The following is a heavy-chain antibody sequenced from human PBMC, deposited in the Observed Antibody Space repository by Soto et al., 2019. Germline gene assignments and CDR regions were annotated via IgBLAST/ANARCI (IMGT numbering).Heavy chain of an antibody. CDR3: ARSTPGNPFDI. CDR1: GFTFSTYT. D-gene: IGHD3-10*01. CDR2: ISAGSRSI. V-gene: IGHV3-21*01. Sequence: EVQLVESGGGLVEPGGSLRLSCAASGFTFSTYTMNWVRQAPGKGLEWVSSISAGSRSIYYTDSLKGRSTVSRDNSKNSLYLQINSLKAYDSAVYHCARSTPGNPFDIWGQGTMVTVSS. J-gene: IGHJ3*02.